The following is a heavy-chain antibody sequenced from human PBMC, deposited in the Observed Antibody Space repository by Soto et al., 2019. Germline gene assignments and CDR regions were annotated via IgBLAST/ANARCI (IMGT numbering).Heavy chain of an antibody. D-gene: IGHD3-3*01. CDR1: GFSLTTSGVG. Sequence: QITLNESGPTQVKPRQTLTLTITFSGFSLTTSGVGVGWIRQSPGKAPEWLALIYWDDDKRYSPSLKSRLTITKDTSKNQVVLTMADLDPADTATYYCAHRVLRTVFGLVTTTAIYFDFWGQGTPVAVSS. V-gene: IGHV2-5*02. CDR2: IYWDDDK. J-gene: IGHJ4*02. CDR3: AHRVLRTVFGLVTTTAIYFDF.